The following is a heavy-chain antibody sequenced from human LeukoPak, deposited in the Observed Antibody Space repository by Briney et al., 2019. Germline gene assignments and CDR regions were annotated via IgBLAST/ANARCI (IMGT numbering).Heavy chain of an antibody. CDR1: GFTFSSYA. CDR2: ISGSGGST. D-gene: IGHD3-22*01. J-gene: IGHJ4*02. CDR3: ARAGSASGYSY. Sequence: GGSLRLSCAASGFTFSSYAMSWVRQAPGKGLEWVSAISGSGGSTYYADSVKGRFTISRDNSKNTLYLQMNSLRAEDTAVYYCARAGSASGYSYWGQGTLVTVSS. V-gene: IGHV3-23*01.